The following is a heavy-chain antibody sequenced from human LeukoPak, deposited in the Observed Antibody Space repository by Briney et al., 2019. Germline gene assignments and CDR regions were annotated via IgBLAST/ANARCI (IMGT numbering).Heavy chain of an antibody. CDR3: AKDKGGWSLFFDY. J-gene: IGHJ4*02. V-gene: IGHV3-30*18. CDR2: ISYDGSNK. Sequence: GGSLRLSCAASGFTFSSHGMNWVRQAPGKGLEWVAVISYDGSNKYYADSVKGRFTISRDNSKNTLYLQMNSLRAEDTAVYYCAKDKGGWSLFFDYWGQGTLVTVSS. CDR1: GFTFSSHG. D-gene: IGHD6-19*01.